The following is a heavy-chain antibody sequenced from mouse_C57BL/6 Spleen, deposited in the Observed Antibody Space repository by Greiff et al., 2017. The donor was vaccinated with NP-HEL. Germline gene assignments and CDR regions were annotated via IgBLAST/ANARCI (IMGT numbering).Heavy chain of an antibody. CDR3: ARGADDEGDYYAMDY. CDR2: ISDGGSYT. CDR1: GFTFSSYA. V-gene: IGHV5-4*03. D-gene: IGHD2-12*01. Sequence: EVKVEESGGGLVKPGGSLKLSCAASGFTFSSYAMSWVRQTPEKRLEWVATISDGGSYTYYPDNVKGRFTISRDNAKNNLYLQMSHLKSEDTAMYYCARGADDEGDYYAMDYWGQGTSVTVSS. J-gene: IGHJ4*01.